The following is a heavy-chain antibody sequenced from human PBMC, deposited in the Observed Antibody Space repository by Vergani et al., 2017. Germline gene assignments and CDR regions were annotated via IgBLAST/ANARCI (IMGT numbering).Heavy chain of an antibody. Sequence: EVQLVESGGVVVQPRGSLRLSCAASGFFFDSYAMHWVRQPPGKGLEWVALIGWNGGNRDYADSVRSRFTIYRDNSKNVLYLQMNQLRPEDTALYFCAKDKTNAGSFLDSWGRGTLVIVSS. D-gene: IGHD2/OR15-2a*01. J-gene: IGHJ4*02. CDR2: IGWNGGNR. V-gene: IGHV3-43D*04. CDR1: GFFFDSYA. CDR3: AKDKTNAGSFLDS.